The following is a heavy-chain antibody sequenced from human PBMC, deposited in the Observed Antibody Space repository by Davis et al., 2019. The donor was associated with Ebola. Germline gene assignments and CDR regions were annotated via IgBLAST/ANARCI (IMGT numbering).Heavy chain of an antibody. Sequence: PGGSLRLSCAASGFTFSSYGMHWVRQAPGKGLEWVAVIWYDGSNKYYADSVKGRFTISRDNSKNTLYLQMNSLRAEDTAVYYCAREVVVTAIHYYGMDVWGQGTTVTVSS. D-gene: IGHD2-21*02. CDR1: GFTFSSYG. CDR2: IWYDGSNK. CDR3: AREVVVTAIHYYGMDV. V-gene: IGHV3-33*01. J-gene: IGHJ6*02.